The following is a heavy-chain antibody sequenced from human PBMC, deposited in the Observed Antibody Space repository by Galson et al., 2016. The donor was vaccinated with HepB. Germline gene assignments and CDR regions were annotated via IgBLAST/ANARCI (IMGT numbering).Heavy chain of an antibody. J-gene: IGHJ6*03. D-gene: IGHD3-3*01. V-gene: IGHV3-21*01. CDR1: GFTFSSYS. CDR2: ISSSSSYI. CDR3: ARDYNGDFWSGYYHSYYYMDL. Sequence: YLRLSCAGSGFTFSSYSMTWARQAPGKGLEWVSSISSSSSYIYYADSVKGRFTISRDNAKMYLQMNSLRAEDTAVYYCARDYNGDFWSGYYHSYYYMDLWGKGTTVTVSS.